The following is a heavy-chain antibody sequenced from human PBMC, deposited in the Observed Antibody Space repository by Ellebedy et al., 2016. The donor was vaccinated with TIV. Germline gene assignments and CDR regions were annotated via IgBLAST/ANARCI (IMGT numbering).Heavy chain of an antibody. D-gene: IGHD3-10*01. Sequence: SETLSLTXAVYGGSFSGYYWSWIRQPPGKGLDWIGEINHSGSTNYNPSLKSRVTISVDTSKNQFSLRLSSVTAADTAVYYCARYGSGSYKYWGQGTLVTVSS. CDR3: ARYGSGSYKY. CDR2: INHSGST. CDR1: GGSFSGYY. V-gene: IGHV4-34*01. J-gene: IGHJ4*02.